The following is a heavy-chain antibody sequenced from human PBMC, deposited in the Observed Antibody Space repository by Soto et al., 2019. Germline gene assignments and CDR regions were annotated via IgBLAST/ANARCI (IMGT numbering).Heavy chain of an antibody. V-gene: IGHV1-18*01. D-gene: IGHD3-22*01. CDR2: ISAYNGNT. CDR3: AREVLSYYYDSSGYSSPAIDY. CDR1: GYTLTSYV. J-gene: IGHJ4*02. Sequence: ASVKVSCKASGYTLTSYVISWVRQAPGQGLEWMGWISAYNGNTNYAQKLQGRATMTTDTSTSTAYMELRSLRSDDTAVYYCAREVLSYYYDSSGYSSPAIDYWGQGTLVSVSS.